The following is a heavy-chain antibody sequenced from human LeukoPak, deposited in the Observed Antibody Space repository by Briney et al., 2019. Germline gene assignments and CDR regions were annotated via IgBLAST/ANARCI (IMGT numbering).Heavy chain of an antibody. CDR1: GGSFSGYY. CDR3: ATRPFARPWFDP. Sequence: SETLSLTCAVYGGSFSGYYWSWIRQPPGKGLEWIGEINHSGSTNYNPSLKSRVTISVDTSKNQFSLKLSSVTAADTAVYYCATRPFARPWFDPWGQGTLVTVSS. V-gene: IGHV4-34*01. D-gene: IGHD3-16*01. CDR2: INHSGST. J-gene: IGHJ5*02.